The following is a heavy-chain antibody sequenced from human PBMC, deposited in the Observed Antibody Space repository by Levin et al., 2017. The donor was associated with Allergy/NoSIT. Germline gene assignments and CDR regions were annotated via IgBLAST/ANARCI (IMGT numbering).Heavy chain of an antibody. D-gene: IGHD2-2*01. CDR2: IHHSGNT. CDR3: ASKVPSTNTGPFMDV. Sequence: SETLSLTCAVSGASITNNIWWSWVRQPPRKGLEWIAEIHHSGNTNYNPSLKSRVTISLDKSKNQFSLNLRSVTAADTAVYYCASKVPSTNTGPFMDVWGKGTTVTVSS. CDR1: GASITNNIW. J-gene: IGHJ6*03. V-gene: IGHV4-4*02.